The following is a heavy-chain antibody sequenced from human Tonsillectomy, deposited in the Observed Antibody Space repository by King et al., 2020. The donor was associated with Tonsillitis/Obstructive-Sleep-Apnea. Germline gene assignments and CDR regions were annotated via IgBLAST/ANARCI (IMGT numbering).Heavy chain of an antibody. CDR2: VYWEDDK. CDR3: AHTSTILGELSFDY. V-gene: IGHV2-5*02. CDR1: GFSLNTSGVG. D-gene: IGHD3-16*02. Sequence: TLKESGPTLVNPTQTLTLTCTFSGFSLNTSGVGGGWIRRPPGKALEWLALVYWEDDKRYSPSLRSRLTIAKDTSKNEVVLTMTNMDPVDTATYYCAHTSTILGELSFDYWGQGTLVTVSS. J-gene: IGHJ4*02.